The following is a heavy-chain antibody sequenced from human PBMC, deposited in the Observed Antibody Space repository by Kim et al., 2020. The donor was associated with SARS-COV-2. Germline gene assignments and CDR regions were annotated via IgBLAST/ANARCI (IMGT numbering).Heavy chain of an antibody. CDR3: ARWDGAFDI. D-gene: IGHD1-26*01. J-gene: IGHJ3*02. CDR2: RST. Sequence: RSTNYNPSLKSRVTISVDTSKNQFSLKLSSVTAADTAVYYCARWDGAFDIWGQGTMVTVSS. V-gene: IGHV4-34*01.